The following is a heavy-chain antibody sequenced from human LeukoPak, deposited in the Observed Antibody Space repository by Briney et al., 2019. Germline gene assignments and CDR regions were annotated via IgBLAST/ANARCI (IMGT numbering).Heavy chain of an antibody. J-gene: IGHJ3*02. V-gene: IGHV4-39*07. CDR2: IYYSGST. Sequence: PSETLSLTCTVSGGSISSSSYYWGWIRQPPGKGLEWIGSIYYSGSTYYKPSLKSRVTISVDTSKNQFSLKLSSVTAADTAVYYCARDSVGVTEAFDIWGQGTMVTVSS. D-gene: IGHD1-26*01. CDR3: ARDSVGVTEAFDI. CDR1: GGSISSSSYY.